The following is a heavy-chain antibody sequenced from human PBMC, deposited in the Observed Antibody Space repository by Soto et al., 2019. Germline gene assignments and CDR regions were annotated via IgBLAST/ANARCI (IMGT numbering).Heavy chain of an antibody. D-gene: IGHD6-19*01. Sequence: GSLRLSCAVSGFTFSSSDMSWVRQAPGKGLEWVAGISYNGVHTYTYYTDSVKGRFTISRDTSKNTLYLQMNSLRAEDTAVYYCAKDRFSSGYDAFDVWGQGTMVT. V-gene: IGHV3-23*01. CDR2: ISYNGVHT. J-gene: IGHJ3*01. CDR3: AKDRFSSGYDAFDV. CDR1: GFTFSSSD.